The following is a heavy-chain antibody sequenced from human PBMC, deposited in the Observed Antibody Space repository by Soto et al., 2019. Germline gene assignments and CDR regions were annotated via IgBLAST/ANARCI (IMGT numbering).Heavy chain of an antibody. V-gene: IGHV3-7*03. CDR2: IKQDGSEK. J-gene: IGHJ4*02. D-gene: IGHD5-12*01. Sequence: GGSLRLSCAASGFTFSSYWMNWVRQAPGKGLEWVANIKQDGSEKCYVDSVKGRFTISRDNAKNSLYLQMNSLRAEDTAVYYCARDSPIVATTKYYFDYWGQGTLVTVSS. CDR1: GFTFSSYW. CDR3: ARDSPIVATTKYYFDY.